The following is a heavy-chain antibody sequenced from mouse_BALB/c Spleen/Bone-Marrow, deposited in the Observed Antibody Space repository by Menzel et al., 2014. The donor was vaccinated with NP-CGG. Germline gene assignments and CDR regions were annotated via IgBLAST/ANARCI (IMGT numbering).Heavy chain of an antibody. CDR1: GFTFTDYY. D-gene: IGHD2-3*01. V-gene: IGHV7-3*02. Sequence: VQLQQSGGGLVQPGGSLRLSCATSGFTFTDYYTNWVRQPPGKALEWLGFIRNKAYSYTTEYSASVKGRFTISRDNSQSILYLQMNTLRAEDSATYYCARDMGGLLFDYWGQGTTLAVSS. CDR2: IRNKAYSYTT. J-gene: IGHJ2*01. CDR3: ARDMGGLLFDY.